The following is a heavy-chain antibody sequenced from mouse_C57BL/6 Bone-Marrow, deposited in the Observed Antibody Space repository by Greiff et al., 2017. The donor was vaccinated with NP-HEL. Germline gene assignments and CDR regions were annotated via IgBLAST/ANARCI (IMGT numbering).Heavy chain of an antibody. Sequence: QVQLQQSGAELVRPGASVTLSCKASGYTFTDYEMHWVKQTPVHGLEWIGAIDPETGGTAYNQKFKGKAILTADKSSSTAYMELRSLTSEDSAVYYCTRDDYGGYYYAMDYWGQGTSVTVSS. CDR1: GYTFTDYE. CDR3: TRDDYGGYYYAMDY. D-gene: IGHD2-4*01. J-gene: IGHJ4*01. CDR2: IDPETGGT. V-gene: IGHV1-15*01.